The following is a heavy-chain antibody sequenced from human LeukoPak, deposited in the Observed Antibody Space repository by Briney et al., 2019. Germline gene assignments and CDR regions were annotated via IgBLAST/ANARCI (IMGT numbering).Heavy chain of an antibody. D-gene: IGHD6-19*01. CDR1: GYTFTGYY. J-gene: IGHJ6*02. CDR2: INPNSGGT. V-gene: IGHV1-2*02. CDR3: ARENVPTSSVWFQDYYYYGMDV. Sequence: ASVKVSCKASGYTFTGYYMHWVRQAPGQGLEWMGCINPNSGGTNYAQKFQGRVTMTRDTSISTAYMELSRLRSDDTAVYYCARENVPTSSVWFQDYYYYGMDVWGQGTTVTVFS.